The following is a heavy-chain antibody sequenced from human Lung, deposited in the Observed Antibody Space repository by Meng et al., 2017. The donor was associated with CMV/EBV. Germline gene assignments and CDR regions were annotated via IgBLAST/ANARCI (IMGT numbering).Heavy chain of an antibody. Sequence: GGSLRLSCVASGFTFSSSYMSWVRQVPGKGLEWVANIKYDGSDKGYVGSVEGRFTISRDNAKNSVYLQMNTLRVEDTAVYYCARDPHFGALDYWGQGTLVTVSS. CDR2: IKYDGSDK. J-gene: IGHJ4*02. V-gene: IGHV3-7*01. CDR1: GFTFSSSY. CDR3: ARDPHFGALDY. D-gene: IGHD3-10*01.